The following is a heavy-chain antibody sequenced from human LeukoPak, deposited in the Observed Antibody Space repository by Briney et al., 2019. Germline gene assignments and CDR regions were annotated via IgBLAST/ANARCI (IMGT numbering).Heavy chain of an antibody. CDR1: GFTFSSSA. CDR2: ISNSGDNT. V-gene: IGHV3-23*01. D-gene: IGHD4-17*01. Sequence: AGGSLRLSCAASGFTFSSSAMSWVRQAPGKGLEWVSTISNSGDNTYYADSVVGRFTISRDNSKNTVYLQMNSLRAEDTAVYYCSKNDYGAYAHYFDSWGQGTLVTVSS. J-gene: IGHJ4*02. CDR3: SKNDYGAYAHYFDS.